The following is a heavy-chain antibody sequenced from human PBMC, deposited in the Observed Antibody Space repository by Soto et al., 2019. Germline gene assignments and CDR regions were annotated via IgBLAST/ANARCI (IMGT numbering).Heavy chain of an antibody. CDR2: IIPIFGTA. V-gene: IGHV1-69*01. D-gene: IGHD5-12*01. J-gene: IGHJ6*02. Sequence: QVQLVQSGAEVQKPGSSVKVSCKASGGTFSSYAISWVRQAPGQGLEWMGGIIPIFGTANYAQKFQGRVTITADESTSTAYMELSSLRSEDTAVYYCARQQTDVDIVATIADYYYYGMDVWGQGTTVTVSS. CDR1: GGTFSSYA. CDR3: ARQQTDVDIVATIADYYYYGMDV.